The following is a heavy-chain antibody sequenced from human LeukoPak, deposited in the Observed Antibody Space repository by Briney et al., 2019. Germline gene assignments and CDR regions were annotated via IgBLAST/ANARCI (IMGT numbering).Heavy chain of an antibody. CDR2: IWYDGINK. D-gene: IGHD5-24*01. CDR1: GFTFRTYG. V-gene: IGHV3-33*01. Sequence: GGSLRLSCAASGFTFRTYGMHWVRQAPGKGLEWVAVIWYDGINKYYADSVKGRFTISRDNSKHTVYLQMNSLRAEDTAVYYCARVQGGYNPDYWGQGTLVTVSS. J-gene: IGHJ4*02. CDR3: ARVQGGYNPDY.